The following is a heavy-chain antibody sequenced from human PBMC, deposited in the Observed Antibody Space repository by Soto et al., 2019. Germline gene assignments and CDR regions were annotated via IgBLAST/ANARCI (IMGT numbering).Heavy chain of an antibody. CDR1: GFTFSSYS. D-gene: IGHD2-21*02. CDR2: ISSSSSTI. CDR3: ARDLWGYCGTDCYPLDV. J-gene: IGHJ6*02. Sequence: GGSLRLSCAASGFTFSSYSMNWVRQAPGKGLEWVSYISSSSSTIYYADSVKGRFTISRDNAKNSLYLQMNSLRAEDTAVYYCARDLWGYCGTDCYPLDVWGQGTTVT. V-gene: IGHV3-48*01.